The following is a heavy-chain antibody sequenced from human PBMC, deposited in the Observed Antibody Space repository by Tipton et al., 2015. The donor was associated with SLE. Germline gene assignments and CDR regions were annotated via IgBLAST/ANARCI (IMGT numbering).Heavy chain of an antibody. D-gene: IGHD3-22*01. CDR3: AKASSYYYDSSALGY. CDR1: GFTFSSYA. J-gene: IGHJ4*02. V-gene: IGHV3-9*01. CDR2: ISWNSGSI. Sequence: SLRLSCAASGFTFSSYAMHWVRQAPGKGLEWVSGISWNSGSIGYADSVKGRFTISRDNAKNSLYLQMNSLRAEDTALYYCAKASSYYYDSSALGYWGQGTLVTVSS.